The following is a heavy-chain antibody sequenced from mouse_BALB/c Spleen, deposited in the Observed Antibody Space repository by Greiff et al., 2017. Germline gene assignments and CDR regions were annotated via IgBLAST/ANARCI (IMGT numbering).Heavy chain of an antibody. CDR3: ARRYGSSYRYAMDY. Sequence: VQLQQSGAELVKPGASVKLSCTASGFNIKDTYMHWVKQRPEQGLEWIGRIDPANGNTKYDPKFQGKATITADTSSNTAYLQLSSLTSEDTAVYYCARRYGSSYRYAMDYWGQGTSVTVSS. V-gene: IGHV14-3*02. CDR2: IDPANGNT. J-gene: IGHJ4*01. CDR1: GFNIKDTY. D-gene: IGHD1-1*01.